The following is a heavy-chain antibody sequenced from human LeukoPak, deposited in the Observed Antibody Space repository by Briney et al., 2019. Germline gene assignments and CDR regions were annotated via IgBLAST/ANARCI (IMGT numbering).Heavy chain of an antibody. CDR3: AKTGTAAESTY. V-gene: IGHV3-23*01. J-gene: IGHJ4*02. CDR1: GFTFSSYA. Sequence: GGPLRLSCAASGFTFSSYAMSWVRQAPGKGLEWVSAISGSGGSTYYADSVKGRFTISRDNSKNTLNLQMNSLRAEDTAVYYCAKTGTAAESTYWGQGTLVTVSS. CDR2: ISGSGGST. D-gene: IGHD6-13*01.